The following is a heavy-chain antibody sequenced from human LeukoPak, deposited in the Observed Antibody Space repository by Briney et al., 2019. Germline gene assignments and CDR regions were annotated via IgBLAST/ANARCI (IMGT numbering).Heavy chain of an antibody. CDR1: GGSISRYY. V-gene: IGHV4-59*08. CDR3: ARAGSHTDI. CDR2: IYYSGST. Sequence: SETLSLTCTLPGGSISRYYWCWIPQPPQKGLEWIGYIYYSGSTNYNPSLKSRVTISVDTSKNQFSLKLSSGTAADTAVYYCARAGSHTDIWGQGTMVTVSS. J-gene: IGHJ3*02.